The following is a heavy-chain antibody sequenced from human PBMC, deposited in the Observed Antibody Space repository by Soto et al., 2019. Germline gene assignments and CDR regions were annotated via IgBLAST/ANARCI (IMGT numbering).Heavy chain of an antibody. D-gene: IGHD5-12*01. J-gene: IGHJ5*02. CDR1: GGSFSGYY. CDR2: INHSGST. CDR3: ARAYRGYSGYLSWFDP. Sequence: PSETLSLTCAVYGGSFSGYYWSWIRQPPGKGLEWIGEINHSGSTNYNPSLKSRVTISVDTSKNQFSLKLSSVTAADTAVYYCARAYRGYSGYLSWFDPWGQGTLVTVS. V-gene: IGHV4-34*01.